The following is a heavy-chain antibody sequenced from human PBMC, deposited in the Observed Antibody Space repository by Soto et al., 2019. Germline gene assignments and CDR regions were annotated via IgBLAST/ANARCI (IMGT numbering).Heavy chain of an antibody. CDR3: ARDPAVTTYSSYYYGMAV. Sequence: PGGSLRLSCAASGFTFSSYAMSWVRQAPGKGLEWVAVISYDGSNKYYADSVKGRFTISRDNYKNTLYLQMNSLRAEDTAVYYCARDPAVTTYSSYYYGMAVWGQGTTVTVSS. CDR2: ISYDGSNK. V-gene: IGHV3-30-3*01. CDR1: GFTFSSYA. J-gene: IGHJ6*02. D-gene: IGHD4-4*01.